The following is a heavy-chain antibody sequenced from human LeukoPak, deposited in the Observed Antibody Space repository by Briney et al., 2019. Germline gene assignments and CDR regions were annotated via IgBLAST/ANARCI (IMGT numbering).Heavy chain of an antibody. CDR1: GFNFSSYW. Sequence: PGGSLRLSCVASGFNFSSYWMHWVRQAPGKGLEWVSSISSSSSYIYYADSVKGRFTISRDNAKNSLYLQMNSLRAEDTAVYYCARASPGSGGSWSDAFDIWGQGTMVTASS. CDR3: ARASPGSGGSWSDAFDI. V-gene: IGHV3-21*01. CDR2: ISSSSSYI. J-gene: IGHJ3*02. D-gene: IGHD2-15*01.